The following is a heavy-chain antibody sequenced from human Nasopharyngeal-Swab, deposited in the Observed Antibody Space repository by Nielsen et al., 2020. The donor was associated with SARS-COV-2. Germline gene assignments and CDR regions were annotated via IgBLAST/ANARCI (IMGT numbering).Heavy chain of an antibody. Sequence: GESLKISCAASGFTFGSFAMNWVRQAPGKGLEWVSSIRSTTSYRNYADSVKGRFTLSRDNAKNSLYLQMNSLRAEDTAVYYCARAYCGGDCSNYYFDYWGQGTLVTVSS. J-gene: IGHJ4*02. D-gene: IGHD2-21*02. CDR1: GFTFGSFA. CDR3: ARAYCGGDCSNYYFDY. CDR2: IRSTTSYR. V-gene: IGHV3-21*01.